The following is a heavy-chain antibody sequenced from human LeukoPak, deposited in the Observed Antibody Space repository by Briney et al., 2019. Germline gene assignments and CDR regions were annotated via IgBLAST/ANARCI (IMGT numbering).Heavy chain of an antibody. D-gene: IGHD2-15*01. J-gene: IGHJ5*02. CDR2: INPSGGST. CDR1: GYTFTSYY. CDR3: ASSGGRGYCSGGSCYYNWFDP. V-gene: IGHV1-46*01. Sequence: AASVTVSFKASGYTFTSYYMHWVRQAPGQGLEWMGIINPSGGSTSYAQKFQGRVTMTRDMSTSTVYMELSSLRSEDTAVYYCASSGGRGYCSGGSCYYNWFDPWGQGTLVTVSS.